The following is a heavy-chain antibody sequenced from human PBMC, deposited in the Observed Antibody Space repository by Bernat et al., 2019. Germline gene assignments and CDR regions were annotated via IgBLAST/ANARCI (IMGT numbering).Heavy chain of an antibody. D-gene: IGHD2-15*01. J-gene: IGHJ6*03. CDR2: IKQDGSEK. Sequence: EVQLVESGGGLVQPGGSLRLSCAASGFTFSSYWMSWVRQAPGKGLEWVANIKQDGSEKYYVDSVKGRFTISRDNAKNSLYLQMNSLRDEDTAVYYCARLLYYYYYYMDVWGKGTTVTVSS. V-gene: IGHV3-7*01. CDR3: ARLLYYYYYYMDV. CDR1: GFTFSSYW.